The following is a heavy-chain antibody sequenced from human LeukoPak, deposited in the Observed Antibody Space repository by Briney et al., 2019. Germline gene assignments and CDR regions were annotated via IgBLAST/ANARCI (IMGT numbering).Heavy chain of an antibody. J-gene: IGHJ5*02. V-gene: IGHV1-3*01. CDR3: ARTRVAVAGTNWFDP. D-gene: IGHD6-19*01. CDR1: GYTFTSYA. CDR2: IHAGNGNT. Sequence: GASVKVSCKASGYTFTSYAMHWVRQAPGQRLEWMGWIHAGNGNTKCSQKFQGRVTITRDTSAGTAYMELSSLRSEDTTVYYCARTRVAVAGTNWFDPWGQGTLVTVSS.